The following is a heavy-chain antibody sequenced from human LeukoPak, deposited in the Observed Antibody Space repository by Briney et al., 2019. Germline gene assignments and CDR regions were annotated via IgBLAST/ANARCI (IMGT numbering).Heavy chain of an antibody. D-gene: IGHD5-18*01. CDR1: EYTFTDHY. V-gene: IGHV1-2*02. Sequence: ASVKVSCKASEYTFTDHYMHWVRQAPGQGPEWMGWINPNSGGTNYAQKFVGRVTMTRDTSISTAYMELSRLRSDDTAVYYCARGQEGGYIYRDYYYFYSMDVWGQGATVIVSS. CDR3: ARGQEGGYIYRDYYYFYSMDV. J-gene: IGHJ6*02. CDR2: INPNSGGT.